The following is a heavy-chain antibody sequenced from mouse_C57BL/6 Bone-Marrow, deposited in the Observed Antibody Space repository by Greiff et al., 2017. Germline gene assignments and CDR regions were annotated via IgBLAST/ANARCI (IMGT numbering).Heavy chain of an antibody. CDR2: IDPSDSST. J-gene: IGHJ3*01. Sequence: QVQLQQPGAELVMPGASVKLSCKASGYTFTSYWMHWVKQRPGQGLEWIGEIDPSDSSTNYNQTFKGQFTMTVDKSASSGYMQLSSLTSEDSAVYYCARRVGGLRRRAWFAYWGQGTLVTVSA. D-gene: IGHD2-4*01. V-gene: IGHV1-69*01. CDR1: GYTFTSYW. CDR3: ARRVGGLRRRAWFAY.